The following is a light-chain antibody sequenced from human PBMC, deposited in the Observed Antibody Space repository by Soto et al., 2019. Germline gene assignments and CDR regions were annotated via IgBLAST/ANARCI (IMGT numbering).Light chain of an antibody. CDR1: NIGSKN. CDR2: RDS. CDR3: QVWDSSTHVV. V-gene: IGLV3-9*01. Sequence: SYELTQPLSVSVALGQTARITCGGNNIGSKNVHWYQQKPGQAPVLVIYRDSNRPSGIPERFSGSNSGNTATLTISRAQAGDEADYSWQVWDSSTHVVFGGGTQLTVL. J-gene: IGLJ2*01.